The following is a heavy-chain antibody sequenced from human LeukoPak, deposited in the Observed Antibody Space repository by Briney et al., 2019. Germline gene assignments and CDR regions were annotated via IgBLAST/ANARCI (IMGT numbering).Heavy chain of an antibody. CDR1: GFTFSSYD. D-gene: IGHD4-17*01. Sequence: GGSLRLSCAASGFTFSSYDIHWVRQAPGKGLEWVAFIRYDGSNKYYADSVKGRFTISRDNSKNTLYLQMKSLRAEDTAVYYCARRGAVTYAFDIWGQGTMVTVSS. J-gene: IGHJ3*02. CDR3: ARRGAVTYAFDI. CDR2: IRYDGSNK. V-gene: IGHV3-30*02.